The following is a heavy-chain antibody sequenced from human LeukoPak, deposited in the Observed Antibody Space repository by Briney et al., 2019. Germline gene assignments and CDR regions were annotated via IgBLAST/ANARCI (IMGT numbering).Heavy chain of an antibody. V-gene: IGHV3-53*01. J-gene: IGHJ6*03. CDR3: ARDLLLHGSGSYYTGYYYMDV. CDR1: GFTVSSNS. D-gene: IGHD3-10*01. CDR2: IYSDNT. Sequence: GGSLRLSCTVSGFTVSSNSMSWVRQAPGKGLEWVSFIYSDNTHYPDSVKGRFTISRDNSKNTLYLQMNSLRAEDTAVYYCARDLLLHGSGSYYTGYYYMDVWGKGTTVTISS.